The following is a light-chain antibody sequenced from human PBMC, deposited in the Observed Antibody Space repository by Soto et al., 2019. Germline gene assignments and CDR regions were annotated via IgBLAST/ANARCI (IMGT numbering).Light chain of an antibody. V-gene: IGLV2-14*01. CDR3: SSYTTSNTWV. Sequence: QSVLTQPASVSGSLGQSITISCTGTNRDVGVYNYVSWYQQYPGTAPKVMLYEVTTRPSGVSNRFSGSKSGNTASLTISGLQAEDEADYYCSSYTTSNTWVFGGGTKLTVL. CDR2: EVT. CDR1: NRDVGVYNY. J-gene: IGLJ3*02.